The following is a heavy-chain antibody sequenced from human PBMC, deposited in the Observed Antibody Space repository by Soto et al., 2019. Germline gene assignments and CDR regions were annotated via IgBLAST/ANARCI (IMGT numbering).Heavy chain of an antibody. J-gene: IGHJ4*02. Sequence: VQLVESGGGVVQPGRSLRLLCEASGFSFSRYGMHWVRQAPGMGLEWVAVISWDGLAQYYADSVKGRFTISRDNSQSTLYLQMNSLRTEHTAIYYCAKETIQVGGPNYFDYWGQGALVTVSS. V-gene: IGHV3-30*18. CDR1: GFSFSRYG. CDR3: AKETIQVGGPNYFDY. CDR2: ISWDGLAQ. D-gene: IGHD1-1*01.